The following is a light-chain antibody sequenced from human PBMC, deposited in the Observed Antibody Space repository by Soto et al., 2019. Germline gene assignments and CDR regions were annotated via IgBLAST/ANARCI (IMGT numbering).Light chain of an antibody. CDR3: NSYTTSSTVV. CDR2: DVT. J-gene: IGLJ2*01. V-gene: IGLV2-14*03. CDR1: SSDVGAYNH. Sequence: QSALTQPASVSGSPGQSITISCTGSSSDVGAYNHVSWYQQHPGKVPKLMIYDVTYRPSGVSNRFSGSKSGNTASLTISGLQAEDEAVYYCNSYTTSSTVVFGGGTQLTVL.